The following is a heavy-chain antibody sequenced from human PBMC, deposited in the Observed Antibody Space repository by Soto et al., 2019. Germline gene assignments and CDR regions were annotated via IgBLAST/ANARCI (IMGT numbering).Heavy chain of an antibody. D-gene: IGHD2-2*01. CDR3: AKKDIEVVPAAIEDY. V-gene: IGHV3-74*01. CDR2: INSSGSST. CDR1: GFTFSNHW. Sequence: PGGSLRLSCVASGFTFSNHWMHWVRQAPGKGLEWVSAINSSGSSTRYADSVKGRFTISRDNPKNTLYLQMNSLRAEDTAVYYCAKKDIEVVPAAIEDYWGQGTLVTVSS. J-gene: IGHJ4*02.